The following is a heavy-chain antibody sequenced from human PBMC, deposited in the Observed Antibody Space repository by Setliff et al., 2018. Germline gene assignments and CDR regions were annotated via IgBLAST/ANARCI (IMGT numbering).Heavy chain of an antibody. CDR2: INPNSGGT. D-gene: IGHD4-17*01. Sequence: ASVKVSCKASGYTFTGYYMHWVRQAPGQGLEWMGWINPNSGGTNYAQKFQGWVTMTRDTSISTAYMELSRLRSDDTAVYYCARESVSTTVVTPSYYYYGMDVWVPETLLVTVSS. CDR1: GYTFTGYY. V-gene: IGHV1-2*04. CDR3: ARESVSTTVVTPSYYYYGMDV. J-gene: IGHJ6*02.